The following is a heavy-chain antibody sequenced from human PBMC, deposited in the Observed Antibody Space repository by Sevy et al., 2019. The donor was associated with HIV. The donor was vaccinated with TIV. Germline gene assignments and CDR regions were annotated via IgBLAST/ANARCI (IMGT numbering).Heavy chain of an antibody. Sequence: ASVKVSCTSSGYTFIAHYLHWVQQAPGQGLEWMGWISPDSGDTKYTEKFQGRVTMTRDTSISTAYMELITLRSDDTAVHFCARVQRGGVPDYWGQRTLVTVSS. CDR3: ARVQRGGVPDY. CDR1: GYTFIAHY. V-gene: IGHV1-2*02. J-gene: IGHJ4*02. CDR2: ISPDSGDT. D-gene: IGHD3-10*01.